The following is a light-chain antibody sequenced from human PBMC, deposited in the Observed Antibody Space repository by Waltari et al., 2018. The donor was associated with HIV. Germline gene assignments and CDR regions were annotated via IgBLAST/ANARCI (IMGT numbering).Light chain of an antibody. CDR1: YSDVGDYNY. Sequence: QSALTQPRSVSGSPGQSVTISCTGTYSDVGDYNYVSWYQHHPGKAPKLMIYDVSQRPSGVPDRFSGSKSGNTASLTISGLQADDDADYYCCSFAGTYTIFGGGTKLTVL. J-gene: IGLJ2*01. CDR2: DVS. CDR3: CSFAGTYTI. V-gene: IGLV2-11*01.